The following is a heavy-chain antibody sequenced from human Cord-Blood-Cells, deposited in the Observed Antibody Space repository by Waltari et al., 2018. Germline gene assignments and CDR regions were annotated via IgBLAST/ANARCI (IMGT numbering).Heavy chain of an antibody. CDR2: INPNSGGT. J-gene: IGHJ2*01. V-gene: IGHV1-2*02. CDR3: ARDLGLYWYFDL. Sequence: QVQLVQAGTDVKKRGASVQGSCQASGYTFTGYYIHWVRQAPGQGLEWMGWINPNSGGTNYAQKFQGRVTMARDTSISTAYMELSRLRSDDTAVYYCARDLGLYWYFDLWGRGTLVTVSS. CDR1: GYTFTGYY. D-gene: IGHD7-27*01.